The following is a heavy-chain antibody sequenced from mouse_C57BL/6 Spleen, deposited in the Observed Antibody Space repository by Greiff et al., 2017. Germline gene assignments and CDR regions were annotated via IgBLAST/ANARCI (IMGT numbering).Heavy chain of an antibody. Sequence: VKLQESGPGLVQPSQSLSITCTVSGFSLTSYGVHWVRQSPGKGLEWLGVIWGGGSTDYNAAFISRLSISKDNSKSQVFFKMNSLQADDTAIYYCARDPYEYDGVDYWGQGTTLTVSS. J-gene: IGHJ2*01. CDR1: GFSLTSYG. CDR2: IWGGGST. V-gene: IGHV2-2*01. CDR3: ARDPYEYDGVDY. D-gene: IGHD2-4*01.